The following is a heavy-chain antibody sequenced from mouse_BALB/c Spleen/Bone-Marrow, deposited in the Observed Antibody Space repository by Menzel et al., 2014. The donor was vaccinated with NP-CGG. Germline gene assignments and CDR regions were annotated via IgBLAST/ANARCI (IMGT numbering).Heavy chain of an antibody. CDR2: IGTGGGT. CDR3: ARDRAYGNWYFDV. Sequence: VQLQQSGPGLVAPSQSLSIPCTVSGFSLKNYGVHWVRQPPGKGLEWLGVIGTGGGTNYNSALMSRLSINKDNSKSQVFLKMSSLQTDDTAMYYCARDRAYGNWYFDVWGAGTPVTASS. D-gene: IGHD2-1*01. V-gene: IGHV2-9*02. J-gene: IGHJ1*01. CDR1: GFSLKNYG.